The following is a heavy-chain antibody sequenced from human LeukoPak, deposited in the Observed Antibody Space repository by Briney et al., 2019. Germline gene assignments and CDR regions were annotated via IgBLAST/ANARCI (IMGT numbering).Heavy chain of an antibody. J-gene: IGHJ4*02. V-gene: IGHV1-46*01. Sequence: ASVKVSCKASGYTFTRYYMHWVRQAPGQGLEWMGIINPRGGSTIYAQDFQGRVTLTRDTSTSTVYMELSSLRSEDTAVYYCARRYYDNSGHSYGYYFDYWGQGTLVTVSS. CDR3: ARRYYDNSGHSYGYYFDY. D-gene: IGHD3-22*01. CDR1: GYTFTRYY. CDR2: INPRGGST.